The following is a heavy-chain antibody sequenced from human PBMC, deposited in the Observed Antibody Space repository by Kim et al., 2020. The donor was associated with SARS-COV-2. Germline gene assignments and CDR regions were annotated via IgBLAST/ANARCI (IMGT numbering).Heavy chain of an antibody. J-gene: IGHJ6*02. D-gene: IGHD3-22*01. CDR3: ARRAMIVRNWSYYYGMDV. V-gene: IGHV4-34*01. Sequence: SRVTISVDTSKNQCSLKLSSVTAADTAVYYCARRAMIVRNWSYYYGMDVWGQGTTVTVSS.